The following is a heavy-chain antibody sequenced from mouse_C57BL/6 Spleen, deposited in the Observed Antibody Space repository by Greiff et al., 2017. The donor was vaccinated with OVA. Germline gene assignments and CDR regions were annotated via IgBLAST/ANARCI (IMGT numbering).Heavy chain of an antibody. Sequence: QVQLQQPGAELVKPGASVKLSCKASGYTFTSYWMHWVKQRPGRGLEWIGRIDPNSGGTKYNEKFKSKATLTVDKPSSKAYMQLSSLTSEDSAVYYCARSPTMVTTDYYAMDYWGQGTSVTVSS. J-gene: IGHJ4*01. CDR3: ARSPTMVTTDYYAMDY. V-gene: IGHV1-72*01. D-gene: IGHD2-9*01. CDR2: IDPNSGGT. CDR1: GYTFTSYW.